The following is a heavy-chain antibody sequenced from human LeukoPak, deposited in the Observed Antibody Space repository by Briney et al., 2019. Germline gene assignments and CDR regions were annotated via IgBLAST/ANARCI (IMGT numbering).Heavy chain of an antibody. CDR1: GSYW. J-gene: IGHJ6*02. CDR3: ARGHKGLEF. V-gene: IGHV3-74*01. Sequence: GGSLRLSCAASGSYWMHWVRQAPGKGLVWVSHINSDGSWTSYADSVKGRFTISRDNAKDSLCLQMNSLRAEDTAVYYCARGHKGLEFWGRGTTVTVFS. CDR2: INSDGSWT.